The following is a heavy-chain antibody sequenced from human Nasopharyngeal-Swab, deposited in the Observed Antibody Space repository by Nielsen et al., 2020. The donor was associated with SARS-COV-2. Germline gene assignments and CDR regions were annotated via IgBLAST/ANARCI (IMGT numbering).Heavy chain of an antibody. D-gene: IGHD3-22*01. J-gene: IGHJ6*03. CDR2: ISSSSGTF. Sequence: GESLKISCAASGFTFSTYSMNWVRQTPGKGLEWVSYISSSSGTFYYANSVKGRFTISRDNAKNSLYLQMNSLRAEDTAVYYCARYDYDSSGYFVLFYYYYMDVWGKGTTVTVSS. V-gene: IGHV3-48*01. CDR3: ARYDYDSSGYFVLFYYYYMDV. CDR1: GFTFSTYS.